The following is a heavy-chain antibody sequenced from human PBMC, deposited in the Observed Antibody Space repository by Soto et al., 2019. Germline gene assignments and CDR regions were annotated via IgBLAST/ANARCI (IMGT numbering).Heavy chain of an antibody. J-gene: IGHJ4*02. CDR2: ISYDGSNK. CDR3: AKEYYYDRSGPLLVDY. D-gene: IGHD3-22*01. CDR1: GFTFSSYG. V-gene: IGHV3-30*18. Sequence: GGSLRLSCAASGFTFSSYGMHWFRQAPGKGLEWVAVISYDGSNKYYADSVKGRFTISRDNSKNTLYLQMNSLRAEDTAVYYSAKEYYYDRSGPLLVDYWGQGTLVTVSS.